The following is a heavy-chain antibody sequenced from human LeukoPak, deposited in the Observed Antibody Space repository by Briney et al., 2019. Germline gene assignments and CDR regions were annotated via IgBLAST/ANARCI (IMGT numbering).Heavy chain of an antibody. CDR2: INSDGRST. CDR3: ARTGIAARPTVWFDP. D-gene: IGHD6-6*01. CDR1: GFTSSSYW. Sequence: GGSLRLSCVASGFTSSSYWMHWVRQAPGKGLVWVSHINSDGRSTTYADSVKGRFTISRDNAKNTLYLQMNSLRAEDTAVYYCARTGIAARPTVWFDPWGQGTLVTVSS. J-gene: IGHJ5*02. V-gene: IGHV3-74*01.